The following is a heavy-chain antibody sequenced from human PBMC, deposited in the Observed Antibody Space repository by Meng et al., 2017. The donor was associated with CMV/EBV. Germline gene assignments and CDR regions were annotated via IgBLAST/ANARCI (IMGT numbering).Heavy chain of an antibody. J-gene: IGHJ4*02. D-gene: IGHD3-3*01. CDR2: ISSSGSTI. CDR1: GFTFSSYE. CDR3: ARDFLFEYYDFWSGSNPFDS. V-gene: IGHV3-48*03. Sequence: LSLTCAASGFTFSSYEMNWVRQAPGKGLEWVSYISSSGSTIYYADSVKGRFTISRDNAKNSLYLQMNSLRAEDTAVYYCARDFLFEYYDFWSGSNPFDSWGQGTLVTVSS.